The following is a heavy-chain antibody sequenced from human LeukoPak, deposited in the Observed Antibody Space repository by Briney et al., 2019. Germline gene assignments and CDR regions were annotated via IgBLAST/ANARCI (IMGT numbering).Heavy chain of an antibody. J-gene: IGHJ4*02. CDR2: INTNTGNP. Sequence: ASVKVSCKASGYTFTSYAMNWVRQAPGQGLEWMGWINTNTGNPTYAQGFTGRFVFSLDTSVSTAYLQISSLKAEDTAVYYCARDLGTPPYSSGWYGIEDYWGQGTLVTVSS. CDR3: ARDLGTPPYSSGWYGIEDY. V-gene: IGHV7-4-1*02. CDR1: GYTFTSYA. D-gene: IGHD6-19*01.